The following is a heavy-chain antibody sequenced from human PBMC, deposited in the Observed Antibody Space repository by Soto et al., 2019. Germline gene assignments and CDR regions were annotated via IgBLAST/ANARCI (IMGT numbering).Heavy chain of an antibody. Sequence: QVQLVQSGAAVKKPGSSVKVSCKASGGTFSSYTINWVRQAPGQGLGWMGGIIPIFGTANYAQKFQGRVTITADEYTSTAYMELSSLRSDDTAVYYCATEAHDSNGYSSGFQHWGQGTLVTVSS. CDR3: ATEAHDSNGYSSGFQH. J-gene: IGHJ1*01. V-gene: IGHV1-69*12. CDR2: IIPIFGTA. D-gene: IGHD3-22*01. CDR1: GGTFSSYT.